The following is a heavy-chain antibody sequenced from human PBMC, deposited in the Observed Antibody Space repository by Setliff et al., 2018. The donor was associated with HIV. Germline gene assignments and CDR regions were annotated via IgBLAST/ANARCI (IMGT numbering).Heavy chain of an antibody. CDR2: IYYSGST. V-gene: IGHV4-59*08. J-gene: IGHJ3*02. CDR1: GGSISSYY. CDR3: ARRNQPPDLAFAI. Sequence: PSETLSLTCTVSGGSISSYYWSWIRQPPGKGLEWSGYIYYSGSTNYNPSLKSRVTISVDTSKNQFSLKLSSVTAADTAVYYCARRNQPPDLAFAIWGQGTMVTVSS. D-gene: IGHD2-2*01.